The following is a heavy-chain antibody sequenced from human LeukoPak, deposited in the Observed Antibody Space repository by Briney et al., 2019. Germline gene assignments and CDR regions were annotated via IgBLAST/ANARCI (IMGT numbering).Heavy chain of an antibody. CDR3: ARGGQRAVDY. CDR2: INNDGRVT. V-gene: IGHV3-74*01. CDR1: GFTFSSHW. J-gene: IGHJ4*02. Sequence: GGSLRLSCAASGFTFSSHWMHWVRQAPGKGLVWVSFINNDGRVTSYADSVKGRFTISRDNAKNTLYLQMNSLRAEDTAMYYCARGGQRAVDYWGPGTLVTVSS.